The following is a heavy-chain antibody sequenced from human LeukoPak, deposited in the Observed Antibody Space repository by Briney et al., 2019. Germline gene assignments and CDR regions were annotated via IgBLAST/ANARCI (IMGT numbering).Heavy chain of an antibody. J-gene: IGHJ5*02. CDR2: INHSGST. CDR1: GGSFSGCY. Sequence: PSETLSLTCAVYGGSFSGCYWSWIRQPPGKGLEWIGEINHSGSTNYNPSLKSRVTISVDTSKNQFSLKLSSVTAADTAVYYCASATRITMVRGVIEWFDPWGQGTLVTVSS. D-gene: IGHD3-10*01. V-gene: IGHV4-34*01. CDR3: ASATRITMVRGVIEWFDP.